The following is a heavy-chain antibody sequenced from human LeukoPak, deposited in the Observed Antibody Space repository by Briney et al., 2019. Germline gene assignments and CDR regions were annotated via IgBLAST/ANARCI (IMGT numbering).Heavy chain of an antibody. Sequence: PSETLSLTCTVSGGSISSSSYYWGWIRQPPGKGLEWIGYIYYSGSTNYNPSLKSRVTISVDTSKNQFSLKLSSVTAADTAVYYCARGDYDSSGYYGVYYYYMDVWGKGTTVTVSS. V-gene: IGHV4-61*05. CDR1: GGSISSSSYY. J-gene: IGHJ6*03. CDR2: IYYSGST. CDR3: ARGDYDSSGYYGVYYYYMDV. D-gene: IGHD3-22*01.